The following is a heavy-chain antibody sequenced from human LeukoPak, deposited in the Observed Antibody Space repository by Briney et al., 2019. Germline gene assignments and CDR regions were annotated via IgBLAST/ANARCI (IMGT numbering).Heavy chain of an antibody. D-gene: IGHD3-22*01. CDR3: ARGSRWDSGYVDAFDI. Sequence: SETLSLTCTVSGGSISSYYWSWIRQPAGKGLEWIGRVYTSGSTNYSPSLKSRVTMSVDTSKNQFSVKLSSVTAADTAVYYCARGSRWDSGYVDAFDIWGQGTMVTVSS. CDR2: VYTSGST. V-gene: IGHV4-4*07. J-gene: IGHJ3*02. CDR1: GGSISSYY.